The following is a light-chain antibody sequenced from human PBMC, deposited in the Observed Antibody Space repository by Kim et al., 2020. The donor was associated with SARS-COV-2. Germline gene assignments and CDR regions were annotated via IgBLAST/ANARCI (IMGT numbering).Light chain of an antibody. J-gene: IGLJ3*02. CDR2: DYS. V-gene: IGLV1-51*01. CDR3: GTWDSSLSVWV. CDR1: SSNIGSNY. Sequence: GQKVTISCSGSSSNIGSNYVSWYQQLPGTAPKLFIYDYSKRPSGIPDRFSGSRSGTSATLGITGLQTGDEADYYCGTWDSSLSVWVFGGGTQLTVL.